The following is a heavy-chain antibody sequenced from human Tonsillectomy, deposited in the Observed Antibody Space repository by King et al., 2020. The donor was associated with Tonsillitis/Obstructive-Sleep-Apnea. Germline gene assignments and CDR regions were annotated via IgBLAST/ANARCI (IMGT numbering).Heavy chain of an antibody. CDR2: SWYDGSNK. D-gene: IGHD5-12*01. J-gene: IGHJ3*02. CDR3: ARKLYSGYDLQAFDI. CDR1: GFTFSSYG. Sequence: VQLVESGGGVVQPGRSLRLSCAASGFTFSSYGMHWVRQAPGKGLEWVAVSWYDGSNKYYADSVKGRFTISRDNSKNTLYLQMNSLRAEDTAVYYCARKLYSGYDLQAFDIWGQGTMVTVSS. V-gene: IGHV3-33*01.